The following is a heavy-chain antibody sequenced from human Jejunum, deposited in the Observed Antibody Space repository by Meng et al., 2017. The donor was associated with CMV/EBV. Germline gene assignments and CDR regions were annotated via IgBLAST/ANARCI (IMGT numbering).Heavy chain of an antibody. CDR1: GFAFGTCW. D-gene: IGHD3-16*01. V-gene: IGHV3-7*01. Sequence: LSCAASGFAFGTCWMRWVRQAPGEGLEWVANIKQDGCDKYYVDSVEGRFTISRDNAKNSLYLQMNSLRAEDTAVYYCARFGGLLDYCGQGTLVTVSS. CDR2: IKQDGCDK. CDR3: ARFGGLLDY. J-gene: IGHJ4*02.